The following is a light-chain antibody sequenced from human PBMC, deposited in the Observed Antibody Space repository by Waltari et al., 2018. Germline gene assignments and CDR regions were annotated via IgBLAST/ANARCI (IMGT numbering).Light chain of an antibody. CDR2: RND. CDR3: AAWDDSLNGRWV. Sequence: QSEMSQPPSVSGTPGQTVTISCSGRGCNVGRHVVNGCQQLPGTAPKLLIYRNDRRPSGVPDLFSGSKFGPSASLAISGLQSEDEADYYCAAWDDSLNGRWVFGAGTKLTVL. V-gene: IGLV1-44*01. CDR1: GCNVGRHV. J-gene: IGLJ2*01.